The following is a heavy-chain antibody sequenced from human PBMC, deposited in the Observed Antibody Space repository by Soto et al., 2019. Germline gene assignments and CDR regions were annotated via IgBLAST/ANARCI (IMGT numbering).Heavy chain of an antibody. Sequence: QVLLVQSGAEVKKPGSSVKISCKASGGSFGNSAINWVRQTPGQGLEWLGGFIPAYRTLNFAQKFKGRVTITADESTGKAFMTLSGLASNDTAVYYCATGVIWIGYFTVDSWGQGTRVTVSS. CDR2: FIPAYRTL. J-gene: IGHJ4*02. CDR1: GGSFGNSA. CDR3: ATGVIWIGYFTVDS. D-gene: IGHD3-3*01. V-gene: IGHV1-69*01.